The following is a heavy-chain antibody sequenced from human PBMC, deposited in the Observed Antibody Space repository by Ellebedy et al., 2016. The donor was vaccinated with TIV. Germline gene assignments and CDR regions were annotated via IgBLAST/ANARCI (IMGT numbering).Heavy chain of an antibody. CDR3: ARVLWRPTTGLRFDN. V-gene: IGHV3-7*01. CDR1: AFTFSNYW. Sequence: GESLKISXVVSAFTFSNYWMTWVRQAPGKGLEWVTNIKQDGSEGYYVDSVKGRFTISKGNAKNSLYLQMNSLRVEDTAVYYCARVLWRPTTGLRFDNWGQGTLVTVSP. CDR2: IKQDGSEG. J-gene: IGHJ4*02. D-gene: IGHD1-1*01.